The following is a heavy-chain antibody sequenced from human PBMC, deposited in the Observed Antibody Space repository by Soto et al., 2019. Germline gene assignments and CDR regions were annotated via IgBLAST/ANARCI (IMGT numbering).Heavy chain of an antibody. CDR2: ISAYNGNT. J-gene: IGHJ3*02. V-gene: IGHV1-18*01. CDR3: ARDGNRYSSGWYDAFDI. D-gene: IGHD6-19*01. Sequence: ASVKVSCKASGYTFTSYGISWVRQAPGQGLEWMGWISAYNGNTNYAQKLQGRVTMTTDTSTSTAYMELRSLRSDDTAVYYCARDGNRYSSGWYDAFDIWGQGTMVPVSS. CDR1: GYTFTSYG.